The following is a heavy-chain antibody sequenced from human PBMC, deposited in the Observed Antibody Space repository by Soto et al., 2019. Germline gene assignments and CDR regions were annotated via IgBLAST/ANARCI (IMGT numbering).Heavy chain of an antibody. V-gene: IGHV3-11*01. D-gene: IGHD3-22*01. CDR1: GFTFSDYY. CDR3: ARAPPYYYDSSGSS. CDR2: ISSSGSTI. J-gene: IGHJ5*02. Sequence: PGGSLRLSCAASGFTFSDYYMSRIRQAPGKGLEWVSYISSSGSTIYYADSVKGRFTISRDNAKNSLYLQMNSLRAEDTAVYYCARAPPYYYDSSGSSWGQGTLVTVSS.